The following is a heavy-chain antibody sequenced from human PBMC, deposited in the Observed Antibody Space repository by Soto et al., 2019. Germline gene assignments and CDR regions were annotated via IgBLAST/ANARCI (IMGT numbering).Heavy chain of an antibody. CDR2: IYYSGST. CDR1: GGSVSSGSYY. V-gene: IGHV4-61*01. J-gene: IGHJ6*02. Sequence: QVQLQESGPGLVKPSETLSLTCTVSGGSVSSGSYYWSWIRQPPGKGLEWIGYIYYSGSTNYNPTLTSRFTISVDTSKNQFSLKLSSVTAADTAVYYCPRGWSYPYYYDMDVWGQGTTVTVSS. CDR3: PRGWSYPYYYDMDV. D-gene: IGHD1-26*01.